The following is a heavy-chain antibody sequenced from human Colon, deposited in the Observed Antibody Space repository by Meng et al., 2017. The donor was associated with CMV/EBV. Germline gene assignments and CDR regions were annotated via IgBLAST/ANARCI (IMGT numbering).Heavy chain of an antibody. CDR3: ARGPRGGTELLDH. J-gene: IGHJ4*02. CDR1: GYTFTGYY. D-gene: IGHD1-26*01. Sequence: ASVTVSCKASGYTFTGYYIHWVRQAPGQGLEWMGWINPNSGGTVYGQKFQGRLTVTRDTAMNTVYMDLTGLRSDDTAVYFCARGPRGGTELLDHWGQGTLVTVSS. CDR2: INPNSGGT. V-gene: IGHV1-2*02.